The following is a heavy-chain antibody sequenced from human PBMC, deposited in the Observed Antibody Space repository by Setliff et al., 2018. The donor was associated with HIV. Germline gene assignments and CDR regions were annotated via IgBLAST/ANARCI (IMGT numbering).Heavy chain of an antibody. CDR3: ARGWGHDGFDF. CDR2: INHSGGT. J-gene: IGHJ3*01. CDR1: GRSFSGYY. Sequence: TTETLSLTCAVYGRSFSGYYWNWIRQSPGKGLEWIGEINHSGGTNYNPSLKSRVTMSIGTSKNQFSLNVSSVTAADTAVYYCARGWGHDGFDFWGQGTVVTVSS. D-gene: IGHD7-27*01. V-gene: IGHV4-34*01.